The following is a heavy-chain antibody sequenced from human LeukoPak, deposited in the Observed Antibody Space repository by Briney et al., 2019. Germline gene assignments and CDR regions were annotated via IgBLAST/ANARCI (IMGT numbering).Heavy chain of an antibody. V-gene: IGHV4-59*01. Sequence: SKTLSLTCTVSDDSISDYYRGRIRQPPGKGLEWIGYFYNSGRSTYNPSLKSRVTISADTSKNHFSLKLNSVTTADPAVYYCTRGAGWLIDYWGQGILVTVSS. D-gene: IGHD3-16*01. CDR1: DDSISDYY. CDR3: TRGAGWLIDY. J-gene: IGHJ4*02. CDR2: FYNSGRS.